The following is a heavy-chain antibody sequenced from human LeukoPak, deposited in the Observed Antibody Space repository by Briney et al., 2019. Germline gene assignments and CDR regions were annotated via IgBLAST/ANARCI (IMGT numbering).Heavy chain of an antibody. CDR1: GGSISSVSYF. V-gene: IGHV4-39*01. D-gene: IGHD3-10*01. Sequence: SETLSLTCTVSGGSISSVSYFWGWIRQPPGEGLEWIGSIYYNGDNYYNPSLKSRVTISVDTSKNQFSLKLGSVTAADTAVYYCASYYASGSYYFDYWGQGTLVTVSS. CDR3: ASYYASGSYYFDY. J-gene: IGHJ4*02. CDR2: IYYNGDN.